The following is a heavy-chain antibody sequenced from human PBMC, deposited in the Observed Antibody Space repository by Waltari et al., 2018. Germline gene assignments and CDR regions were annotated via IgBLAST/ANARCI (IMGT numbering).Heavy chain of an antibody. J-gene: IGHJ3*01. Sequence: EVQLVESGGGLVQPGGSLRLSCAASGFTFSRSWIHWVRQFPVKGLLWVSRINNDGRSTVYADSVKGRFTISRDDAKNTVSLQMNNLSAEDTALYYCARAGLLGAFDVWGQGTMVTVSS. CDR1: GFTFSRSW. CDR2: INNDGRST. CDR3: ARAGLLGAFDV. D-gene: IGHD2-15*01. V-gene: IGHV3-74*03.